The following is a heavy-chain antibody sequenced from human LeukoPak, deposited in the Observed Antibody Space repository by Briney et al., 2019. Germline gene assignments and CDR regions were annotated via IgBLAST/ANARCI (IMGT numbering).Heavy chain of an antibody. Sequence: ASVKVSCKASGYTFTSYYMHWVRQAPEQGLEWMGIINPSGGSTSYAQKFQGRVTMTRDTSTSTVYMELSSLRSEDTAVYYCARDRRQADDSSGYTGFDYWGQGTLVTVSS. CDR1: GYTFTSYY. CDR2: INPSGGST. V-gene: IGHV1-46*01. CDR3: ARDRRQADDSSGYTGFDY. D-gene: IGHD3-22*01. J-gene: IGHJ4*02.